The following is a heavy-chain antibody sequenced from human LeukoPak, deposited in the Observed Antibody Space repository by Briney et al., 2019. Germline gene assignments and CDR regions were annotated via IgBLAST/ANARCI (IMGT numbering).Heavy chain of an antibody. CDR3: AKGLRKLIVGSTEYYFDY. D-gene: IGHD1-26*01. V-gene: IGHV3-23*01. CDR1: GFTFSRYS. CDR2: IVGSGDST. Sequence: GGSLRLSCAASGFTFSRYSLNWVRQAPGKGLEWVSAIVGSGDSTFYADSVKGRFTISRDNSKNTLYLQMNSLRAEDTAVYYCAKGLRKLIVGSTEYYFDYWGQGTLVTVSS. J-gene: IGHJ4*02.